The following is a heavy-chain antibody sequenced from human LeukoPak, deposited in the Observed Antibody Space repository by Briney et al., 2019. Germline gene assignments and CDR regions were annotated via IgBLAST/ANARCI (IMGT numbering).Heavy chain of an antibody. J-gene: IGHJ4*02. CDR1: GFTFSSYE. CDR2: ISSSGNII. Sequence: GGSLRLSCAASGFTFSSYEMNWARQAPGKGLEWVSYISSSGNIIHYADSVKGRFTISRDNAKNSLYLQMNTLRAEDTAVYYCARVAQNWNSYPNDYWGQGTLVTVSS. CDR3: ARVAQNWNSYPNDY. D-gene: IGHD2/OR15-2a*01. V-gene: IGHV3-48*03.